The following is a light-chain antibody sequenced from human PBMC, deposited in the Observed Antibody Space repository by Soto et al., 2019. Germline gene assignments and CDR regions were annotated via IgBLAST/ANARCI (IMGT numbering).Light chain of an antibody. Sequence: DIQMTQSPSSLSASVGDRVTITCRASQGISNFLAWYQQKPGKVPKLLISAASTLQSGVPSGFSGSGSGTDFTLTITSLQPEDVATYYCQKYSSVITFGQGTRLEIK. CDR2: AAS. J-gene: IGKJ5*01. CDR1: QGISNF. CDR3: QKYSSVIT. V-gene: IGKV1-27*01.